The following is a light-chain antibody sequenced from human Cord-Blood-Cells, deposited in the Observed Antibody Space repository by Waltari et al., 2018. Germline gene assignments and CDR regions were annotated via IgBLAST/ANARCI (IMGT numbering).Light chain of an antibody. CDR2: DAS. V-gene: IGKV3-11*01. Sequence: EIVLTQSPATLSLSPGERATLSCRASQSVSSYLAWYQQKPGQAPRLLIYDASNRATGITARFSGSGSGTDFTLTISSLAPEDFAVYYCQQRSNWPPPMYTFGQGTKLEIK. CDR3: QQRSNWPPPMYT. CDR1: QSVSSY. J-gene: IGKJ2*01.